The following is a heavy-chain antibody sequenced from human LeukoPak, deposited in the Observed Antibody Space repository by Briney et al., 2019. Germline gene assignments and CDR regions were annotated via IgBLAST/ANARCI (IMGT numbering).Heavy chain of an antibody. CDR1: GFTVSSNY. Sequence: GSLRLSCAASGFTVSSNYMSWVRQAPGKGLEWIGSLLYNGNTWYNPSLESRVTISVDTSENQFSLRLTSVNAADTALYFCTRRGSGNGGTYAGMDVWGPGTSVTVSS. D-gene: IGHD1-26*01. J-gene: IGHJ6*02. CDR3: TRRGSGNGGTYAGMDV. V-gene: IGHV4-39*01. CDR2: LLYNGNT.